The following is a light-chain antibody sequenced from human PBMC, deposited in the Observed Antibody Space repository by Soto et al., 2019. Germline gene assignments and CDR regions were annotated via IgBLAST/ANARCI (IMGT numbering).Light chain of an antibody. J-gene: IGLJ2*01. V-gene: IGLV2-14*01. CDR1: SSDVGGYNY. CDR3: NSYAGSNTVI. CDR2: EVT. Sequence: QSALTQPASVSGSPGQSITISCTGASSDVGGYNYVSWFQQSPGKAPKVMIYEVTNRPSGVSNRFSGSKSGNTASLTISGLQAEDEADYYCNSYAGSNTVIFGGGTKLTVL.